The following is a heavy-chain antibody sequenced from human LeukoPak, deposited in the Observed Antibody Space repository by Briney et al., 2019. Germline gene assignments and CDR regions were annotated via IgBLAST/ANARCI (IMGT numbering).Heavy chain of an antibody. CDR2: INSDGSST. CDR1: GFTFSSYW. J-gene: IGHJ5*02. Sequence: PGGSLRLSCAASGFTFSSYWIHWVRQAPRKGLVWVSRINSDGSSTSYADSVKGRFTISRDNAKNTLYLQMNSLRAEDTAVYYCARSGWSLANWFDPWGQGTLVTVSS. CDR3: ARSGWSLANWFDP. V-gene: IGHV3-74*01. D-gene: IGHD6-19*01.